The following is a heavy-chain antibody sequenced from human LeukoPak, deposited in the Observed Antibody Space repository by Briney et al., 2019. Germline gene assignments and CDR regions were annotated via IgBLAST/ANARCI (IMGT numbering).Heavy chain of an antibody. CDR2: IHNSGTT. D-gene: IGHD3-10*01. Sequence: SETLSLTCAVSGGPFSGYFWSWIRHSPGKGLEWIGEIHNSGTTNSNPSLNSRVTISEDTSNNQFYLNLSSVTAADTAVYYCARRYYYNLGSFPFDFWGQGTLVTVSS. V-gene: IGHV4-34*01. J-gene: IGHJ4*02. CDR1: GGPFSGYF. CDR3: ARRYYYNLGSFPFDF.